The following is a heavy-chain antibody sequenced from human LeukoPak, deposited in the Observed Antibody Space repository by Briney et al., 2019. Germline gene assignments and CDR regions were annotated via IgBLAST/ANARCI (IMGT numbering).Heavy chain of an antibody. CDR2: IYYSGST. CDR3: ARLYSSGWYYFDY. D-gene: IGHD6-19*01. V-gene: IGHV4-59*08. CDR1: GGSISSYY. Sequence: PSETLSLTCTVSGGSISSYYRSWILQPPGKGLEWIGYIYYSGSTNYNPSLKSRVTISVDTSKNQFSLKLSSVTAADTAVYYCARLYSSGWYYFDYWGQGTLVTVSS. J-gene: IGHJ4*02.